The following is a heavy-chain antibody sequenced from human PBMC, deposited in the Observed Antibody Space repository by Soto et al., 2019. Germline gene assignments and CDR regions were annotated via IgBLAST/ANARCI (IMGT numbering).Heavy chain of an antibody. D-gene: IGHD3-16*02. CDR1: GYTFTGYY. J-gene: IGHJ3*01. V-gene: IGHV1-2*04. CDR3: ATSYIWGSNRLDGYNDAFDV. CDR2: INPNSGGT. Sequence: ASARVSCKASGYTFTGYYMHWVRQAPGQGLEWMGWINPNSGGTNYAQKFQGWVTMTRDTSISTAYMELSRLRSDDTAVYYCATSYIWGSNRLDGYNDAFDVWGQGKMITVSS.